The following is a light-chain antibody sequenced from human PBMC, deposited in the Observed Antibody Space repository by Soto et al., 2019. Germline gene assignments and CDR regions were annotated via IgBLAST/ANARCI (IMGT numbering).Light chain of an antibody. Sequence: QSVLTQPPSVSGAPGQRVTIPCIGSSSNIGTDYAVHWYQQFPGTAPKALIYGNTNRPSGVPDRFSGSKSGTSATLGITGFQTGDEADYYCGSWDSSLSAYVFGTGTKVTVL. V-gene: IGLV1-40*01. CDR1: SSNIGTDYA. J-gene: IGLJ1*01. CDR3: GSWDSSLSAYV. CDR2: GNT.